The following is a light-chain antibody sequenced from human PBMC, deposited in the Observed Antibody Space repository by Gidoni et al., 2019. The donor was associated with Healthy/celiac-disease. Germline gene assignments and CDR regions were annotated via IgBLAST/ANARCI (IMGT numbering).Light chain of an antibody. CDR3: QQSYSTLGRT. V-gene: IGKV1-39*01. CDR1: QSISSY. Sequence: DIQMTQSPSSLSASVGDRVTITCRASQSISSYLNWYQQKPGKAPKLLIYAASSLQSGVPSRFSGSGSGTDFTLTISSLQPEDFATYYCQQSYSTLGRTFXQXTKVEIK. J-gene: IGKJ1*01. CDR2: AAS.